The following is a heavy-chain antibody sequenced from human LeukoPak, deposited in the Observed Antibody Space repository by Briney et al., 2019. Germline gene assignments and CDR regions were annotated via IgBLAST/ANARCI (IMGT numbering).Heavy chain of an antibody. CDR3: ARRRYSSSWYEY. D-gene: IGHD6-13*01. J-gene: IGHJ4*02. CDR1: GGSISSYY. CDR2: IYYSGST. V-gene: IGHV4-59*04. Sequence: SETLSLTCTVSGGSISSYYWSWIRQPPGKGLEWIGSIYYSGSTYYNPSLKSRVTISVDTSKNQFSLKLSSVTAADTAVYYCARRRYSSSWYEYWGQGTLVTVSS.